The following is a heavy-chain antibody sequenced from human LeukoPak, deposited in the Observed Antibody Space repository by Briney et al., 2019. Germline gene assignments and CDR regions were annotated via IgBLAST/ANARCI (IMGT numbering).Heavy chain of an antibody. Sequence: SETLSLTCTVSGGSISSGSYYWSWIRQPPGKGLEWIGYIYYSGSTNYNPSLKSRVTISVDTSKNQFSLKLSSVTAADTAVYYCARSPYGNAFDIWGQGTMVTVSS. D-gene: IGHD4-17*01. J-gene: IGHJ3*02. V-gene: IGHV4-61*01. CDR3: ARSPYGNAFDI. CDR1: GGSISSGSYY. CDR2: IYYSGST.